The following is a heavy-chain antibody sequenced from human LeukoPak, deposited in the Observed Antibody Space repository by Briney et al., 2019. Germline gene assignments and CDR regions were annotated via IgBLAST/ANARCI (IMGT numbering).Heavy chain of an antibody. Sequence: GGSLRLSCAASGFTLRSYSMIWVRQAPGKGLEWISSISSSSSYIFYADSVKGRFTISRDNSKNTLYLQMNSLRAEDTAVYYCAKARDILTGYCLLDYWGQGTLVTVSS. CDR3: AKARDILTGYCLLDY. J-gene: IGHJ4*02. D-gene: IGHD3-9*01. CDR2: ISSSSSYI. CDR1: GFTLRSYS. V-gene: IGHV3-21*04.